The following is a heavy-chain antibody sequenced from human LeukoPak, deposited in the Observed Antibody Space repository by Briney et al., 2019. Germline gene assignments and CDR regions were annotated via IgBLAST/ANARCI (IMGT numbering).Heavy chain of an antibody. V-gene: IGHV3-23*01. CDR2: VTGHGGST. CDR1: GFTFNSFA. D-gene: IGHD1-26*01. CDR3: AKAGEVGDTTYFDY. J-gene: IGHJ4*02. Sequence: GGSLRLSCAASGFTFNSFAMNWVRQTPGKGLEWVSSVTGHGGSTYIADSVRGRFTISRDNSKNTLYLQMNSLRAEDTAVYYCAKAGEVGDTTYFDYWGQGTLVTVSS.